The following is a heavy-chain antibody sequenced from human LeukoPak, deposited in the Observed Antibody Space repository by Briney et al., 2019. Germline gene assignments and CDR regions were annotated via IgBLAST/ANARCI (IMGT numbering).Heavy chain of an antibody. D-gene: IGHD2-2*01. J-gene: IGHJ4*02. CDR3: ARMEADIVVVPAASFDY. CDR1: GFTFSSYS. V-gene: IGHV3-21*01. CDR2: ISSSSSYI. Sequence: GGSLRLSCAASGFTFSSYSMNWVRQAPGKGLEWVSSISSSSSYIYYADSVKGRFTISRDNSKNTLYLQMNSLRAEDTAVYYCARMEADIVVVPAASFDYWGQGTLVTVSS.